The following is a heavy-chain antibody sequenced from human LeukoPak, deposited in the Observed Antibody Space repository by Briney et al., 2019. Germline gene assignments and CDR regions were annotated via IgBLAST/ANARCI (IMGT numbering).Heavy chain of an antibody. J-gene: IGHJ4*02. V-gene: IGHV4-38-2*02. CDR1: GYSISSGYY. CDR3: AGQYTGYDAFDY. Sequence: SETLSLTCTVSGYSISSGYYWGWIRQPPGKGLEWIGSIDHSGTTYYNPSLKSRVTLSVDTSKNQFSLKLSSVTAADTAVYYCAGQYTGYDAFDYWGQGTLVTVSS. D-gene: IGHD5-12*01. CDR2: IDHSGTT.